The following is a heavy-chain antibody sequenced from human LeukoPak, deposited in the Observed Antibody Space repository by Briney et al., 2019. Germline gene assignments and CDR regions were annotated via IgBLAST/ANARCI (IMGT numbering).Heavy chain of an antibody. J-gene: IGHJ6*03. D-gene: IGHD5-12*01. Sequence: PGGSLRLSCAASGFTVSSNYMSWVRQAPGKGLEWVSVIYSGGSTDYADSVKARFTISSDNSKNTLYLQITMQRAEDTAVDYCARDRSGDDLNGRFYYYYMGVWGKGTTVTVSS. CDR2: IYSGGST. CDR3: ARDRSGDDLNGRFYYYYMGV. V-gene: IGHV3-53*01. CDR1: GFTVSSNY.